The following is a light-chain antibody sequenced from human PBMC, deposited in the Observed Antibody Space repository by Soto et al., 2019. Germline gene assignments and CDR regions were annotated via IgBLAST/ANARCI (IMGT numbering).Light chain of an antibody. CDR2: EVS. V-gene: IGLV2-14*01. J-gene: IGLJ1*01. CDR3: SSYTSSTAYV. Sequence: QSVLTQPASVSGSPGQSITISCTGTSSDVGTYNYVSWYQQHPGKAPKLIIYEVSNRPSGVSNRFSGSKSGNTASLTISGLQAEDEADYHCSSYTSSTAYVFGTGTKVTVL. CDR1: SSDVGTYNY.